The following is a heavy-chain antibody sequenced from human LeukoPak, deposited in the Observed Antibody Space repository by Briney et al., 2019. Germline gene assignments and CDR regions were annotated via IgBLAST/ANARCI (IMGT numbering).Heavy chain of an antibody. CDR1: GGSFSGYY. CDR2: INHSGST. V-gene: IGHV4-34*01. J-gene: IGHJ5*02. CDR3: ARALWFGESSQP. Sequence: SETLSLTCAVYGGSFSGYYGSWIRQPPGEGLEWIGEINHSGSTNYNPSLKSRVTISVDTSKNQFSLKLSSVTAADTAVYYCARALWFGESSQPWGQGTLVTVSS. D-gene: IGHD3-10*01.